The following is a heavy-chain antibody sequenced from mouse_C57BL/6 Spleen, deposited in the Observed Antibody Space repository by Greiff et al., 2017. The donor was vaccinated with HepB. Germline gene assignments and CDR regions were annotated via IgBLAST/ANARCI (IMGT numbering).Heavy chain of an antibody. CDR2: IYPGDGDT. CDR3: ARDFNYGGFYYAMDY. CDR1: GYAFSSSW. V-gene: IGHV1-82*01. D-gene: IGHD1-1*01. Sequence: VQLQQSGPELVKPGASVKISCKASGYAFSSSWMNWVKQSPGKGLEWIGRIYPGDGDTNYNGKFKGKATLTADKSSSTAYMQLSSLTSEDSAVYFCARDFNYGGFYYAMDYWGQGTSVTVSS. J-gene: IGHJ4*01.